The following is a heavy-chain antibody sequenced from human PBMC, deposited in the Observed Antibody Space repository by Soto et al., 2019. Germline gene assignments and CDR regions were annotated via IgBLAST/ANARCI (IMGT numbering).Heavy chain of an antibody. D-gene: IGHD3-10*01. J-gene: IGHJ6*02. CDR1: GYTFTSYA. Sequence: QVQLMQSGAEVKKPGASVKVSCKASGYTFTSYAMHWVRQAPGQRLEWMGWINAGNGNTKYSQKFQGRVTITRDTSASTAYMELSSLRSEDTAVYYCARWGGTMVRGVIGYYYGMDVWGQGTTVTVSS. CDR3: ARWGGTMVRGVIGYYYGMDV. CDR2: INAGNGNT. V-gene: IGHV1-3*01.